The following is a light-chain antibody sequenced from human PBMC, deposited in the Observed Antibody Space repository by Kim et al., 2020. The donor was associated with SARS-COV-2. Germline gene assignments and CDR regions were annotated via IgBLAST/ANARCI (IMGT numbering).Light chain of an antibody. CDR3: AAWDDSLNGPV. CDR2: SNN. Sequence: QSVLTQPPSASGTPGQRVIISCSGSSSNIGRDTVNWYQQLPRTAPKVLIYSNNQRPSGVPDRFSGSKSGTSASLAISGLQSEDEADYYCAAWDDSLNGPVFGGGTQLTVL. J-gene: IGLJ2*01. V-gene: IGLV1-44*01. CDR1: SSNIGRDT.